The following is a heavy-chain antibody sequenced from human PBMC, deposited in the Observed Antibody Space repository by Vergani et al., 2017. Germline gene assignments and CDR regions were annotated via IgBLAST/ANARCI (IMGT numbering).Heavy chain of an antibody. CDR3: ARKKYCDSKDYYKVEPFDY. CDR1: GFSFSTYS. J-gene: IGHJ4*02. Sequence: EVQLQESGGGLVKPGGSLRVSCAASGFSFSTYSINWVRQAPGKGLEWVSSISGRSNYIYYAGSLKGRFTISRDNSKNSVYLQMNSLRAEDTAIYYCARKKYCDSKDYYKVEPFDYWGQGTLVTVSS. D-gene: IGHD2/OR15-2a*01. V-gene: IGHV3-21*06. CDR2: ISGRSNYI.